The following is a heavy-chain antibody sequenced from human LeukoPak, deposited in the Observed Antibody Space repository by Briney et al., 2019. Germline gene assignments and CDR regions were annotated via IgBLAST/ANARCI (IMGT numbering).Heavy chain of an antibody. V-gene: IGHV3-73*01. J-gene: IGHJ4*02. CDR3: IAVANTDVDN. CDR1: GFTFSGSA. CDR2: IRNKANSYVP. Sequence: QAGGSLRLSCAASGFTFSGSAMHWVRQTSGKGLEWVGRIRNKANSYVPAYAASVKGRFTISRDDSKNTTYLHMNSLKTEDTAVYYCIAVANTDVDNWGRGTLVTVSS. D-gene: IGHD6-19*01.